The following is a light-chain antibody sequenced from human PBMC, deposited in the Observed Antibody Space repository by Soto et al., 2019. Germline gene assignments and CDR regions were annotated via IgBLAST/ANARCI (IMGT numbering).Light chain of an antibody. Sequence: EIVLTQSPGTLSLSPGERATLSCRASQSVSSNYLGWYQQKRGQAPRLLIYDASTRATGIPDRFSGSGSGTDFTLTISRLDPEDFAIYYCQQRSNWPWTFGQGTKVDIK. J-gene: IGKJ1*01. V-gene: IGKV3D-20*02. CDR2: DAS. CDR1: QSVSSNY. CDR3: QQRSNWPWT.